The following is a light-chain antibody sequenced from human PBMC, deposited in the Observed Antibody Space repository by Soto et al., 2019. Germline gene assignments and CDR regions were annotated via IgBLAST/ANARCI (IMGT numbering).Light chain of an antibody. Sequence: EMVLKQSPATLSLSPGERATLSCRASQSISYYLAWYQQKPGQDPRLLIYDASNRATGIPARFSGSGSGTDFTLTRSSLEPEDFAVYYCQQRSNWPPLTCGGGTKVEIK. V-gene: IGKV3-11*01. CDR2: DAS. J-gene: IGKJ4*01. CDR1: QSISYY. CDR3: QQRSNWPPLT.